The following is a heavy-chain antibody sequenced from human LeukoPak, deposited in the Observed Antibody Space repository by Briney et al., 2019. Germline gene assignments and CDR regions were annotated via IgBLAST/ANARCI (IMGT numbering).Heavy chain of an antibody. Sequence: SXXLSLTCTVSGGSISSGDYYWSWIRQPPGKGLEWIGYIYYSGSTYYNPSRKSRVTISVDTSKNQFSLKLSSVTAADTAVYYCARAPAFGFGELQRRFDYWGQGTLVTVSS. CDR1: GGSISSGDYY. J-gene: IGHJ4*02. D-gene: IGHD3-10*01. V-gene: IGHV4-30-4*08. CDR3: ARAPAFGFGELQRRFDY. CDR2: IYYSGST.